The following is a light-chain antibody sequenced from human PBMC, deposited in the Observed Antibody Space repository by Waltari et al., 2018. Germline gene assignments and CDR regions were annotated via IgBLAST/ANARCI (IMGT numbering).Light chain of an antibody. J-gene: IGLJ2*01. CDR2: DDT. Sequence: SYVLTQPPSVSVAPGKTARITCGGNNIRDKRVPEYQRRPGQAPVLVIYDDTHRPSGTPARLSGSNSGNTATLTISRVEAGDEADYFCQVWDTGYHRVVFGGGTKLTVL. V-gene: IGLV3-21*03. CDR1: NIRDKR. CDR3: QVWDTGYHRVV.